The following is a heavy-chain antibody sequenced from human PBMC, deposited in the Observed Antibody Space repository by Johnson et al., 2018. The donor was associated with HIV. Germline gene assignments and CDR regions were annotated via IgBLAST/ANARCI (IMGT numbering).Heavy chain of an antibody. J-gene: IGHJ3*02. V-gene: IGHV3-20*04. CDR3: VREGKNNGYNFDAFDI. CDR1: GFNFDDYG. D-gene: IGHD5-24*01. Sequence: EVQVVESGGGVVRPGGSLRLSCAASGFNFDDYGMSWVRQAPGKGLEWVAGINWNGGSTGYADSVQGRFTISRDNVYNTLNLQMNSLRAEDTAGYYCVREGKNNGYNFDAFDILGQGTLVTVSS. CDR2: INWNGGST.